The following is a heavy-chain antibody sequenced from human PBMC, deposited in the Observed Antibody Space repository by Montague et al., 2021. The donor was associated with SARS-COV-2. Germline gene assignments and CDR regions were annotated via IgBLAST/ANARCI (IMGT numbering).Heavy chain of an antibody. Sequence: CAISGDSVARNSGGWRGNRQEPSRGLEWLGRTYYRSKWYSDYAPSVRGRLTLNPDASKNEFSLELNYVTPEDTAVYYCVRYSGWFYFDFWGQGTLVTVSS. V-gene: IGHV6-1*01. J-gene: IGHJ4*02. D-gene: IGHD6-19*01. CDR2: TYYRSKWYS. CDR1: GDSVARNSGG. CDR3: VRYSGWFYFDF.